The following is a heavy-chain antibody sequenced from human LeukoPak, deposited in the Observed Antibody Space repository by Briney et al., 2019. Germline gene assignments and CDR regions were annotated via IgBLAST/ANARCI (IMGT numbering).Heavy chain of an antibody. CDR2: FDPEDGET. D-gene: IGHD6-13*01. Sequence: ASVKVSCKVSGYTLTDLSMHWVRQAHGQGLEWMGGFDPEDGETIYAQKFQGRVSMTEDTSTDTAYMELSSLRSEDTAVYYCATTPYRSRNRWFDPWGQGTLVTVSS. J-gene: IGHJ5*02. V-gene: IGHV1-24*01. CDR1: GYTLTDLS. CDR3: ATTPYRSRNRWFDP.